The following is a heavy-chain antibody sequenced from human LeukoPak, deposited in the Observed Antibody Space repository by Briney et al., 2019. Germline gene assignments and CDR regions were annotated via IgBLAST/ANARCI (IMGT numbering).Heavy chain of an antibody. CDR3: ARAVEENFDY. Sequence: PSETLSLTCTVSGGSISSSSYYWGWIRQPPGKGLEWIGSIYYSGSTYYNPSLKSRVTISVDTSKNQFSLKLSSVTAADTAVYYCARAVEENFDYWGQGTLVTVSS. J-gene: IGHJ4*02. CDR2: IYYSGST. V-gene: IGHV4-39*07. CDR1: GGSISSSSYY. D-gene: IGHD6-19*01.